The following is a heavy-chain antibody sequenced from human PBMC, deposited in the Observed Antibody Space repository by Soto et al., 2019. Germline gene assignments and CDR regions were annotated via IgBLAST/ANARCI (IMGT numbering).Heavy chain of an antibody. J-gene: IGHJ6*02. V-gene: IGHV4-59*01. CDR1: GGSISSYF. D-gene: IGHD1-7*01. CDR3: ARDKTGTTLNYYFGMDV. Sequence: SETLSLTCTVSGGSISSYFWSWVRQPPGKGLEWIGYTHYSGSTNYNPSLKSRVTISVDTSKNQFSLNLSSVTSADTAVYFCARDKTGTTLNYYFGMDVWGQGTTVTVSS. CDR2: THYSGST.